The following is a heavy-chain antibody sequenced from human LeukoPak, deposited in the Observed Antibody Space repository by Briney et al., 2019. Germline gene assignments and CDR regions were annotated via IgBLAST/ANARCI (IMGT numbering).Heavy chain of an antibody. V-gene: IGHV1-46*01. CDR3: ARGSRVVVISYYFDY. CDR1: GYTFTSYY. D-gene: IGHD3-22*01. J-gene: IGHJ4*02. Sequence: GAPVKVSCKASGYTFTSYYMHWVRQAPGQGLEWMGIINPSGGSTSYAQKFQGRVTMTRDMSTSTVYMELSSLRSEDTAVYYCARGSRVVVISYYFDYWGQGTLVTVSS. CDR2: INPSGGST.